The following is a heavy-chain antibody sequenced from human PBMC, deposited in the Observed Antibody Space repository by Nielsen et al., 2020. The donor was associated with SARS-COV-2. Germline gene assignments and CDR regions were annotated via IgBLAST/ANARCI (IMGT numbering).Heavy chain of an antibody. D-gene: IGHD2-15*01. CDR2: ISYDGSNK. V-gene: IGHV3-33*05. J-gene: IGHJ6*02. Sequence: PGKGLEWVAVISYDGSNKYYADSVKGRFTISRDNSKNTLYLQMNSLRAEDTAVYYCARDQVVAATPLRYYYYGMDVWGQGTTVTVSS. CDR3: ARDQVVAATPLRYYYYGMDV.